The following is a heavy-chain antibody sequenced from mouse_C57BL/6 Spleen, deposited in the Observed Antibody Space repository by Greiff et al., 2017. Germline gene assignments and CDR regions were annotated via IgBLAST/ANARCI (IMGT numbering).Heavy chain of an antibody. Sequence: EVKLMESGEGLVKPGGSLKLSCAASGFTFSSYAMSWVRQTPEKRLEWVAYISSGGDYIYYADTVKGRFTISRDNARNTLYLQMSSLKSEDTAMYYCTRGYYDYDDYAMDYWGQGTSVTVSS. CDR1: GFTFSSYA. CDR3: TRGYYDYDDYAMDY. V-gene: IGHV5-9-1*02. J-gene: IGHJ4*01. CDR2: ISSGGDYI. D-gene: IGHD2-4*01.